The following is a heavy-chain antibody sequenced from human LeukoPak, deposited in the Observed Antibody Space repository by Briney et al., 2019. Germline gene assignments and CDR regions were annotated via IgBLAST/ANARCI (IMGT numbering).Heavy chain of an antibody. D-gene: IGHD4-17*01. CDR3: AKAVATVTPRYYYYGMDV. CDR2: VIGSGGST. J-gene: IGHJ6*02. V-gene: IGHV3-23*01. CDR1: GFTFSSYA. Sequence: PGGSLRLSCAASGFTFSSYAMSWVRQAPGKGLEWVSAVIGSGGSTYYADSVKGRFTSSRDNSKNTLYLQMSSLRAEDTAVYHCAKAVATVTPRYYYYGMDVWGQGTTVTVSS.